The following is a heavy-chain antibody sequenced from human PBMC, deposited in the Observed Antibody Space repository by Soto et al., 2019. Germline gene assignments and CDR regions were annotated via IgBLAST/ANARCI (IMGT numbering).Heavy chain of an antibody. Sequence: ASVKVSCKASGYTFTNFGISWVRQAPGQGLEWMGWISAYNGNTSYAQKFQGRVTMTRDTSTSTVYMELSSLRSEDTAVYYCARVYCSGGGCYGIDYWGQGTLVTVSS. CDR3: ARVYCSGGGCYGIDY. D-gene: IGHD2-15*01. CDR2: ISAYNGNT. V-gene: IGHV1-18*01. J-gene: IGHJ4*02. CDR1: GYTFTNFG.